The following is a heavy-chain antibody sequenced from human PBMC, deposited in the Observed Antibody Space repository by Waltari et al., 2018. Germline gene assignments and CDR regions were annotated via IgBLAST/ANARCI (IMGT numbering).Heavy chain of an antibody. Sequence: EVQLVESGGGVVQPGRSLRLSCAASGFTSDDYAMHWVRQAPGKGLEWASGISWNSGSIGYADSVKGRFTISRDNAKNSLYLQMNSLRAEDMALYYCAKDGGYNWNDDGMDVWGQGTTVTVSS. V-gene: IGHV3-9*02. CDR2: ISWNSGSI. D-gene: IGHD1-1*01. CDR1: GFTSDDYA. J-gene: IGHJ6*02. CDR3: AKDGGYNWNDDGMDV.